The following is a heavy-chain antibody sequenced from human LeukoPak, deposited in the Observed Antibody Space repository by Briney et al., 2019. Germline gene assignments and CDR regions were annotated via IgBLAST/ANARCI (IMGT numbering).Heavy chain of an antibody. CDR2: RYYSVNT. Sequence: SETLSLTCTVSGGSFTNYYWSWIRLPPGKGLEWIGYRYYSVNTIYNPSLKSRVTMSLDTSKNQFFLTLSSVTAADTAIYYCARDLGIGMYGYFDLWGRGTLVTVSS. V-gene: IGHV4-59*12. D-gene: IGHD7-27*01. CDR3: ARDLGIGMYGYFDL. J-gene: IGHJ2*01. CDR1: GGSFTNYY.